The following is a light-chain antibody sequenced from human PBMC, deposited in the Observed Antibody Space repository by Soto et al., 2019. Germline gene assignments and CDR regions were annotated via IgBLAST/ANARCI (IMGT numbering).Light chain of an antibody. CDR1: QSVSSN. J-gene: IGKJ1*01. CDR3: QQFQSSLRT. Sequence: EIVMTQSPATLSVSPGERATLSCRASQSVSSNLAWYQQKPGQAPRLLIYGASTRATGIPARFSGSGSGTEFTLTISGLEPEDFAMYYCQQFQSSLRTFGQGTQVEV. CDR2: GAS. V-gene: IGKV3-15*01.